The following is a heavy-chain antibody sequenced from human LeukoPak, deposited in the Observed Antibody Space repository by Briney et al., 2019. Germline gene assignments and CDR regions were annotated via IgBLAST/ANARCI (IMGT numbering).Heavy chain of an antibody. D-gene: IGHD2-21*02. CDR2: IKQDGSEK. CDR3: AKHSPIIVVVTAIDY. J-gene: IGHJ4*02. Sequence: GGSLRLSCAASGFTFSSYWMSWVRQAPGKGLEWVANIKQDGSEKYYVDSVKGRFTISRDNAKNSLYLQMNSLRAEDTAVYYCAKHSPIIVVVTAIDYWGQGTLVTVSS. V-gene: IGHV3-7*03. CDR1: GFTFSSYW.